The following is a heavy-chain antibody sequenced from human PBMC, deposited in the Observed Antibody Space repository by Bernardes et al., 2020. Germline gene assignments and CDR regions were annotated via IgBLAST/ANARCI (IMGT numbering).Heavy chain of an antibody. D-gene: IGHD3-22*01. CDR3: ARVTLGGSGYYYTGGKWYYYMDV. CDR2: IIPIFGTA. Sequence: SVKVSCKASGGTFSSYAISWVRQAPGQGLEWMGGIIPIFGTANYAQKFQGRVTITADESTSTAYMELSSLRSEDTAVYYCARVTLGGSGYYYTGGKWYYYMDVWGKGTTVTVSS. J-gene: IGHJ6*03. CDR1: GGTFSSYA. V-gene: IGHV1-69*13.